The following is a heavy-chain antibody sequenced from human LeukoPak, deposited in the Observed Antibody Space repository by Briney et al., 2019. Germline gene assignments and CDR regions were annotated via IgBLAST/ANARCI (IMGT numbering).Heavy chain of an antibody. Sequence: SGTLSLTCAVSGGSMITNDWWSWVRQPPRKGLEWIGEIYHNGDTKYNPSFESRVTMSVDKSKTQFSLKLTSVTAADAAMYYCARVTWLGELGNWFDPWGQGTLVRVSS. CDR2: IYHNGDT. J-gene: IGHJ5*02. CDR1: GGSMITNDW. CDR3: ARVTWLGELGNWFDP. D-gene: IGHD3-10*01. V-gene: IGHV4-4*02.